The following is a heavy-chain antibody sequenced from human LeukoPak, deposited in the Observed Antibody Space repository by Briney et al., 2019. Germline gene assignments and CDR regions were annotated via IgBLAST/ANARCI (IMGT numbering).Heavy chain of an antibody. CDR2: INPSGGST. CDR3: ARDPEGIAAAGTDY. D-gene: IGHD6-13*01. CDR1: GCTFTSYY. Sequence: ASVKVSCKTSGCTFTSYYMHWVRRAPGQGLEWMGIINPSGGSTSYAQKFQGRVTMTRDTSTSTVYMELSSLRSEDTAVYYCARDPEGIAAAGTDYWGQGTLVTVSS. J-gene: IGHJ4*02. V-gene: IGHV1-46*01.